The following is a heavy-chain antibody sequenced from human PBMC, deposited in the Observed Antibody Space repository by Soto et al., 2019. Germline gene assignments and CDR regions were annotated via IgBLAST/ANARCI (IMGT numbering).Heavy chain of an antibody. D-gene: IGHD1-1*01. CDR3: AGIGTLDWIDDY. CDR1: GGTFRSYV. CDR2: IIPMYGTT. J-gene: IGHJ4*02. V-gene: IGHV1-69*12. Sequence: QVQLVQSGAEVKKPGSSVKVSCKASGGTFRSYVTSWVRQAPGQGLEWLGGIIPMYGTTYYAQTFKGRDTISADESTSKAFMEQSSLRSEDTAVYYCAGIGTLDWIDDYWGQGTLVTVSS.